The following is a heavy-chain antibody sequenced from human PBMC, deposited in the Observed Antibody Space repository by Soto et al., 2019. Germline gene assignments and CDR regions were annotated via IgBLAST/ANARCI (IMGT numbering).Heavy chain of an antibody. CDR1: GFTFSSYA. J-gene: IGHJ4*02. Sequence: PGGSLRLSCAASGFTFSSYAMSWVRQAPGKGLEWVSAISGSGGSTYYADSVKGRFTISRDNSKNTLYLQMNSLRAEDTAVYYCAKDQGYDILTGYSYLDYWGQGTLVTVSS. CDR2: ISGSGGST. D-gene: IGHD3-9*01. CDR3: AKDQGYDILTGYSYLDY. V-gene: IGHV3-23*01.